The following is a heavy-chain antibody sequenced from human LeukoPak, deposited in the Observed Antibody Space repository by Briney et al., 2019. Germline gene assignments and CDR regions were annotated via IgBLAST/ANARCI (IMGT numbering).Heavy chain of an antibody. CDR2: IYSGGST. V-gene: IGHV3-66*02. CDR1: GFTFSSNY. D-gene: IGHD4-17*01. Sequence: GGSLRLSCAASGFTFSSNYMSWVRQAPGKGLEWVSIIYSGGSTYYTDSVRGRFTISRDNSKNTLYLQMNSLTTEDTAVYYCARDVAYGAAGYWGQGTLVTVSS. CDR3: ARDVAYGAAGY. J-gene: IGHJ4*02.